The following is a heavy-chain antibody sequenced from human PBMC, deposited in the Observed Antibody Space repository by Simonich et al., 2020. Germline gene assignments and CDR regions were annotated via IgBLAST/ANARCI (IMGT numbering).Heavy chain of an antibody. Sequence: QVQLVQSGAEVKKPGASVKVSCKASGYTFTGYYMHWVRQAPGQGLEWMGWINPNSVGTNYAQKLQGRVTMTRDTSISTAYMELSRLRSDDTAVYYCASSKLATIDYWGQGTLVTVSS. CDR1: GYTFTGYY. J-gene: IGHJ4*02. CDR2: INPNSVGT. V-gene: IGHV1-2*02. D-gene: IGHD5-12*01. CDR3: ASSKLATIDY.